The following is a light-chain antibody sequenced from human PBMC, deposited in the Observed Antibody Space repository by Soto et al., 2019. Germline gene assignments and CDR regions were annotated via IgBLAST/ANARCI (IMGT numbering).Light chain of an antibody. Sequence: EIVLTQSPDTLSLSPGERATLSCRASQSVSNNYLAWYQQKPGQAPRLLIYEASYRPGSIPDKFIGSGSGPDFTLTINRLEPEDIAVYYCQQYGGSPYSFAQGTKLE. CDR3: QQYGGSPYS. J-gene: IGKJ2*03. CDR2: EAS. V-gene: IGKV3-20*01. CDR1: QSVSNNY.